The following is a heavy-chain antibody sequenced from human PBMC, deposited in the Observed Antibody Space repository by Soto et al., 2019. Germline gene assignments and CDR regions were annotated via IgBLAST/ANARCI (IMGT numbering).Heavy chain of an antibody. D-gene: IGHD5-12*01. CDR3: APLGRLRPGGVDY. J-gene: IGHJ4*02. CDR1: GFTFSSYS. CDR2: ISSSSYI. Sequence: GGSLRLSCAASGFTFSSYSMNWVRQAPGKGLEWVSSISSSSYIYYADSVKGRFTISRDNAKNSLYLQMNSLRAEDTAVYYCAPLGRLRPGGVDYWGQGTLVTVSS. V-gene: IGHV3-21*01.